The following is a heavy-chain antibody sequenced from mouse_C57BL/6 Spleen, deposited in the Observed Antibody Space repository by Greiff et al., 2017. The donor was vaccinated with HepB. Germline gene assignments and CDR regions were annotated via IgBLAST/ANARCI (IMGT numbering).Heavy chain of an antibody. Sequence: EVQLQESGGGLVKPGGSLKLSCAASGFTFSSYAMSWVRQTPEKRLEWVATISDGGSYTYYPDNVKGRFTISRDNAKNNLYLQMSHLKSEDTAMYYCARVDGLRRAWFAYWGQGTLVTVSA. D-gene: IGHD2-2*01. V-gene: IGHV5-4*01. CDR2: ISDGGSYT. CDR3: ARVDGLRRAWFAY. CDR1: GFTFSSYA. J-gene: IGHJ3*01.